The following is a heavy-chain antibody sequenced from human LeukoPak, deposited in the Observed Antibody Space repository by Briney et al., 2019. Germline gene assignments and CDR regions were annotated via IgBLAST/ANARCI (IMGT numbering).Heavy chain of an antibody. D-gene: IGHD3-3*01. Sequence: GASVKVSCKXSGYTFTGNYMHWVRQAPGQGLEWMGRINPNSGVTNYAQKFQGRVTMTRDTSISTAYMELSRLRSDDTAVYYCARVEEYYDFWSGYPDYWGQGTLVTVSS. CDR1: GYTFTGNY. V-gene: IGHV1-2*06. J-gene: IGHJ4*02. CDR2: INPNSGVT. CDR3: ARVEEYYDFWSGYPDY.